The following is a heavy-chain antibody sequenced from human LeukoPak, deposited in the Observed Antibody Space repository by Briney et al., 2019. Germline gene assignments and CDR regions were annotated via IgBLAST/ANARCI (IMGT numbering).Heavy chain of an antibody. CDR3: AKWGPYCVGDYCPALDS. CDR1: RFTFSNYL. J-gene: IGHJ4*02. Sequence: GGSLRLSCVASRFTFSNYLMSWVRQAPGKGLEWAANINQDGSKKRYADSMKGRFTISRDNAKESLYLQLNSLRAEDTAVYYCAKWGPYCVGDYCPALDSWGPGTLVTVSS. CDR2: INQDGSKK. D-gene: IGHD2-21*02. V-gene: IGHV3-7*01.